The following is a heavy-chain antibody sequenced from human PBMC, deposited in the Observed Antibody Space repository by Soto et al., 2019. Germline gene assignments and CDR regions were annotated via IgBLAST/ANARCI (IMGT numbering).Heavy chain of an antibody. Sequence: GGSLRLSCAASGFTFSTYAMSWVRQAPGKGLEWVSSISGSGGSTYYADSVKGRFTISRDNSKNTLYLQMNSLRAEDTAVYFCASHYDLWTGYLSPVDYWGRGTLVTVSS. J-gene: IGHJ4*02. D-gene: IGHD3-3*01. V-gene: IGHV3-23*01. CDR2: ISGSGGST. CDR3: ASHYDLWTGYLSPVDY. CDR1: GFTFSTYA.